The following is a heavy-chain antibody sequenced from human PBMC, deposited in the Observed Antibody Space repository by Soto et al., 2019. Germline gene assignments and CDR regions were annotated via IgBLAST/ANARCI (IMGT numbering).Heavy chain of an antibody. CDR3: ARHGYTSGRTYFDY. J-gene: IGHJ4*02. CDR2: IYDSGST. CDR1: GDRISRDKW. V-gene: IGHV4-4*02. Sequence: SETLSLTCAVTGDRISRDKWWTWVRQTPGKGLEWIGRIYDSGSTNYNPSLKSRLTTSLDKSKNQFSLKLTSVTAADTAVYYCARHGYTSGRTYFDYWGQGTLVTVSS. D-gene: IGHD6-19*01.